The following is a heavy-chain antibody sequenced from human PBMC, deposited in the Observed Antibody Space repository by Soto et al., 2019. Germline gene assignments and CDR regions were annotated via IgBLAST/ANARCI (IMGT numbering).Heavy chain of an antibody. CDR2: IYPGDSDT. J-gene: IGHJ4*02. V-gene: IGHV5-51*01. D-gene: IGHD5-12*01. CDR1: GYSFTSYW. CDR3: ARQGDGYNSGDFYYFDY. Sequence: PGESLKISCKGSGYSFTSYWIGWVRQMPGKGLEWMRIIYPGDSDTRYSPSLQGQVTISADKSISTAYLQWSSLKASDTAMYYCARQGDGYNSGDFYYFDYWGQGTLVTVSS.